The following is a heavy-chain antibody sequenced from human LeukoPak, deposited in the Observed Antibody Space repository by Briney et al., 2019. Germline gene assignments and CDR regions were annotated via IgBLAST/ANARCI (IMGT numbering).Heavy chain of an antibody. Sequence: GGSLRLSCAASGFTVSSNYMSWVRQAPGKGLEWVSVIYSGGSTYHADSVKGRFTISRDNSKNTLYLQMNGLRAEDTAVYYCARGHISMIVAPYYMDVWGKGTTVTVSS. J-gene: IGHJ6*03. CDR1: GFTVSSNY. CDR3: ARGHISMIVAPYYMDV. V-gene: IGHV3-53*01. CDR2: IYSGGST. D-gene: IGHD3-22*01.